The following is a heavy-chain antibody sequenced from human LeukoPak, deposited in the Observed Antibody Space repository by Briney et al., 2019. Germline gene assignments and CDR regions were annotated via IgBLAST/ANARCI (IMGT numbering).Heavy chain of an antibody. V-gene: IGHV1-18*01. CDR1: GYTFTSYG. CDR3: AREYYYDTSGFYYYGMDV. Sequence: ASVKVSCKASGYTFTSYGISWVRQAPGQGLEWMGWISGYNGNTNYAQKLQGRVTVTTDTSTSTAYMELRSLRSDDTAVYYCAREYYYDTSGFYYYGMDVWGQGTTVTVSS. D-gene: IGHD3-22*01. CDR2: ISGYNGNT. J-gene: IGHJ6*02.